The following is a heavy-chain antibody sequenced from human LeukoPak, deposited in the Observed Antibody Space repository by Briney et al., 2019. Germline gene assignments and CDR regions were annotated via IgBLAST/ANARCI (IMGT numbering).Heavy chain of an antibody. CDR1: GYSISSGYY. D-gene: IGHD3-10*01. CDR2: IYHSGST. Sequence: SETLSLTCAVSGYSISSGYYWGWIRQPPGKGLEWIGSIYHSGSTYYNPSLKSRVTISVDTSKNQFSLKPSSVTAADTAVYYCARSPPQLLWFGELLYPDYWGQGTLVTVSS. CDR3: ARSPPQLLWFGELLYPDY. J-gene: IGHJ4*02. V-gene: IGHV4-38-2*01.